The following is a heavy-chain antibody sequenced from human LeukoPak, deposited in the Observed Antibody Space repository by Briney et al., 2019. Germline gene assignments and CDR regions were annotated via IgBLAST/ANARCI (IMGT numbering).Heavy chain of an antibody. J-gene: IGHJ4*02. CDR3: AKKIRGIRSGSYFY. CDR1: GFTFSSYA. V-gene: IGHV3-23*01. CDR2: ISGSGGGT. D-gene: IGHD1-26*01. Sequence: GGSLRLSCAASGFTFSSYAMSWVRQAPGKGLEWASAISGSGGGTYYADSVKGRFTISRDNSKNTLYLQMNSLRAEDTAVYYCAKKIRGIRSGSYFYWGQGTLVTVSS.